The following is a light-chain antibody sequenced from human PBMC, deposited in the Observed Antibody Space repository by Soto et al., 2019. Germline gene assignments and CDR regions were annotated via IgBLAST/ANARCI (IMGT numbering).Light chain of an antibody. CDR1: TSDVGGHNY. CDR2: DVS. V-gene: IGLV2-14*03. CDR3: RSCTSTSTVL. Sequence: QSVLTQPASVSGSPGQSITISCTGTTSDVGGHNYVSWYQQHPGKAPKLMIYDVSNRPSGVSSRFSGSKSGNTASLTISGLQAEDEADYYCRSCTSTSTVLFGGGTKLTVL. J-gene: IGLJ2*01.